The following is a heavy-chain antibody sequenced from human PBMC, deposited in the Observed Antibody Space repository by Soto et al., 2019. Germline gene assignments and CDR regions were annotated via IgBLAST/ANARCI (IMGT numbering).Heavy chain of an antibody. V-gene: IGHV4-30-4*01. Sequence: QVQLQESGPGLVKPSQTLPLTCTVSGGSISSGDYYWSWIRQPPGKGLEWFGYIYRTGSTDYNPSLKRIVTISADKSKNQFSLNLRSVTAADTAVYYCAREMRSTVTTFDRWGQGTLVTVSS. CDR3: AREMRSTVTTFDR. CDR1: GGSISSGDYY. CDR2: IYRTGST. J-gene: IGHJ4*02. D-gene: IGHD4-17*01.